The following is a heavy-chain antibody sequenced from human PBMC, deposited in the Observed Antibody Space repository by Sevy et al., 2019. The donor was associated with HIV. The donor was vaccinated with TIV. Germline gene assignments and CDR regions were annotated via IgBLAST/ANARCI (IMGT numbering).Heavy chain of an antibody. D-gene: IGHD2-2*01. J-gene: IGHJ5*02. CDR3: ARAPPVVVVPGAPSWFDP. CDR1: GGSFSGYY. V-gene: IGHV4-34*01. CDR2: INHSGSA. Sequence: SETLSLTCAVYGGSFSGYYWNWIRQSPGKGLEWIGEINHSGSAHYNPSLKSRVTISVDTSKNQFSLRLNSVTAADTAVYYSARAPPVVVVPGAPSWFDPWGQGTLVTVS.